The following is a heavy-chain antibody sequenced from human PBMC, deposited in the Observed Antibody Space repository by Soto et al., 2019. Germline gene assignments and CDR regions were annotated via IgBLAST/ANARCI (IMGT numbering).Heavy chain of an antibody. Sequence: QVQLQESGPGLVKPSETLSLTCTVSSDSIAGENWWSWVRQPPGLGLEWIGEVFHTGGTNYNPSLKRRVTMEVDKSKNQFSLKLISATAADTAVYYCPRVFSSGSGWMYYFDFWGQGTLVSVSS. CDR2: VFHTGGT. J-gene: IGHJ4*02. CDR1: SDSIAGENW. D-gene: IGHD6-19*01. CDR3: PRVFSSGSGWMYYFDF. V-gene: IGHV4-4*02.